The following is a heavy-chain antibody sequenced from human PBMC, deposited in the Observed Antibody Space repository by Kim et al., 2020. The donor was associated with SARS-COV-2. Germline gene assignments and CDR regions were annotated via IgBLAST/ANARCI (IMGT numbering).Heavy chain of an antibody. CDR3: ASTSGEHAFDI. CDR1: GFTVSSNY. J-gene: IGHJ3*02. CDR2: IYSGGST. D-gene: IGHD7-27*01. V-gene: IGHV3-53*04. Sequence: GGSLRLSCAASGFTVSSNYMSWVRQAPGKGLEWVSVIYSGGSTYYTDSVKGRFTISRHNSKNTLYLQMNSLRAEDTAVYYCASTSGEHAFDIWGQGTMVTVSS.